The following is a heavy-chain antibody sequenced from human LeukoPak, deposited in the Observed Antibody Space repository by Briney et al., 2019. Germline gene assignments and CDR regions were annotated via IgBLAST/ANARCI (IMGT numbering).Heavy chain of an antibody. D-gene: IGHD2-15*01. J-gene: IGHJ3*01. CDR3: ARGGYCSGGTRYSYNAFDL. Sequence: GGSLRLSCAASGFTFRSYEMNWVRQAPGKGLEWVSYISSSGTIYYADSVKGRFTISRDNAKNSLYLHMNSLRAEDTAVYYCARGGYCSGGTRYSYNAFDLWGQGTMVTVSS. V-gene: IGHV3-48*03. CDR1: GFTFRSYE. CDR2: ISSSGTI.